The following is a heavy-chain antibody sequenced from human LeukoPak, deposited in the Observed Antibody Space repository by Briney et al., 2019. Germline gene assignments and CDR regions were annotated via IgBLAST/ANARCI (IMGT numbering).Heavy chain of an antibody. J-gene: IGHJ4*02. D-gene: IGHD3-3*01. CDR1: AFTFSSYW. Sequence: PGGSLRLSCAASAFTFSSYWMSWVRQAPGKGLEWVANIKEDGSDKNYVDSVKGRFTISRDNAKNTLYLQMNSLRAEDTAVYYCARVSITIFGVENRDYWGQGTLVTVSS. CDR2: IKEDGSDK. V-gene: IGHV3-7*01. CDR3: ARVSITIFGVENRDY.